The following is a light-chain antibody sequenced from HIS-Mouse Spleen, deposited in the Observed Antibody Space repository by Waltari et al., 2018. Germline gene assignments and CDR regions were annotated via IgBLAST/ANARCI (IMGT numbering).Light chain of an antibody. CDR3: CSYAGSSTWV. V-gene: IGLV2-23*01. J-gene: IGLJ3*02. CDR2: EGS. CDR1: SSDVGSYNL. Sequence: QSALTQPASVSGSPGQSITISCTGTSSDVGSYNLVSWYQQHPGKAPKLMIYEGSKRPSAVSNPFSGSKSGNTASLTISGLQAYDEADYYCCSYAGSSTWVFGGGTKLTVL.